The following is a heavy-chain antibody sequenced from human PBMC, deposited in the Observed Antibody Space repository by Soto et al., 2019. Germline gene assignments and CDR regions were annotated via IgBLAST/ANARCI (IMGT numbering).Heavy chain of an antibody. D-gene: IGHD2-2*01. CDR2: IWYDGSNK. CDR1: GFTFSSYG. Sequence: QVQLVESGGGVVQPGRSLRLCCAASGFTFSSYGMHWVRQAPGKGLEWVAVIWYDGSNKYYADSVKGRFTISRDNSKNTLYLQMNSLRAEDTAVYYCARGNRDYCSSTSCYVLGDGNWFDPWGQGTLVTVSS. CDR3: ARGNRDYCSSTSCYVLGDGNWFDP. V-gene: IGHV3-33*01. J-gene: IGHJ5*02.